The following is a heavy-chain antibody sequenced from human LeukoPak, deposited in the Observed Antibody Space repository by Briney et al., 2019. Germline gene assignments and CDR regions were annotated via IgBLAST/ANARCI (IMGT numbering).Heavy chain of an antibody. J-gene: IGHJ4*02. D-gene: IGHD3-22*01. V-gene: IGHV3-74*01. CDR2: STSDGSSA. CDR3: VRGDSSGQTY. Sequence: GGPLRLSCAASGFTFSTYWIHWVRQATGKGLVWVSHSTSDGSSASYADSVKGRFSISRDNAKNTLYLQMNSLRAEDTAVYYCVRGDSSGQTYWGQGTLVTVSS. CDR1: GFTFSTYW.